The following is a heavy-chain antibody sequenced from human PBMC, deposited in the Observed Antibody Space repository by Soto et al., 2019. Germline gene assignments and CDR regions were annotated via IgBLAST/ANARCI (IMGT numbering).Heavy chain of an antibody. CDR1: GFALSGYG. CDR3: ARAHYDFWSCGDQYYFYGMDV. CDR2: ISNDGTTE. J-gene: IGHJ6*02. Sequence: PGGSLRLSCAASGFALSGYGMHWVRQAPGKGLEWVAAISNDGTTEAYADSVKGRITIARDKSENKLYLQMNSLRPGDTAVYYCARAHYDFWSCGDQYYFYGMDVWGQGTTVTVSS. V-gene: IGHV3-30*03. D-gene: IGHD3-3*01.